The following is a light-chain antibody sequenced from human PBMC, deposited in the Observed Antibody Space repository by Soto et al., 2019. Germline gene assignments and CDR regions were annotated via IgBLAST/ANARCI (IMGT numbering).Light chain of an antibody. CDR2: DAS. J-gene: IGKJ4*01. V-gene: IGKV1-5*01. Sequence: IQMPQSPSTLSASVGDRVTVSCRASQSVSAGLAWYQQKPGKAPKLLISDASSLKSGVPSRFSGSGYGTDFTLTISRLEPEDFAVYYCQQFSRYPLTFGGGTKV. CDR3: QQFSRYPLT. CDR1: QSVSAG.